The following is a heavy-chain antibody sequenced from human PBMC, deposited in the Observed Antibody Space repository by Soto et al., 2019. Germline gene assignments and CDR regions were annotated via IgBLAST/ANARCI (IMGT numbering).Heavy chain of an antibody. D-gene: IGHD2-2*01. V-gene: IGHV1-69*02. CDR3: ARAPGVPDALALDY. Sequence: QVQLVQSGAEVKKPGSAVKVSCKASGGTFSSYTISWVRQAPGQGLEWMGRIIPSLGIANYAQKFQGRVTITADKSTSTAYMELSSLRSEDTAVYYCARAPGVPDALALDYWGQGTLVTVSS. CDR1: GGTFSSYT. CDR2: IIPSLGIA. J-gene: IGHJ4*02.